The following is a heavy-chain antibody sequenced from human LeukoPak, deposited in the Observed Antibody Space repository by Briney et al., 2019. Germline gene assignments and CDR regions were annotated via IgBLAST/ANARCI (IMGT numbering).Heavy chain of an antibody. V-gene: IGHV4-39*07. D-gene: IGHD3-22*01. CDR1: GGSISSSSYY. J-gene: IGHJ3*02. CDR2: IYYSGST. Sequence: SETLSLTCTVSGGSISSSSYYWGWIRQPPGKGLEWIGSIYYSGSTYYNPSLKSRVTISVDTSKNQFSLKLSSVTAADTAVYYCARDRYYYDSSGYFAFDIWGQGTMVTVSS. CDR3: ARDRYYYDSSGYFAFDI.